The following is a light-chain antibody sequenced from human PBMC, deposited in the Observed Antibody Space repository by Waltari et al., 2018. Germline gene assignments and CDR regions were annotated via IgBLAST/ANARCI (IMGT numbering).Light chain of an antibody. CDR1: QGVGNRY. J-gene: IGKJ3*01. Sequence: CRASQGVGNRYIAWYPQKPCQAPRLLIYGASSRAAGIPDRFSGSGSGTDFTLTIRRLEPEDSAVYYCQQYGSALFTLGPGTKVEIK. CDR3: QQYGSALFT. V-gene: IGKV3-20*01. CDR2: GAS.